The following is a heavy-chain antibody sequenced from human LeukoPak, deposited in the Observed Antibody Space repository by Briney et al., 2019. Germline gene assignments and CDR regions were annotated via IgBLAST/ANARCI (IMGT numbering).Heavy chain of an antibody. CDR3: AKVYRYYDSSCQH. J-gene: IGHJ1*01. V-gene: IGHV3-43*02. CDR1: GFTFDDYA. CDR2: ISGDGRST. Sequence: GGSLRLSCAASGFTFDDYAMHWVRQAPGKGLEWVSLISGDGRSTYFADSVKGRFTISRDNSKNSLYLQMNSLRTEDTALYYCAKVYRYYDSSCQHLGQGTLVTVSS. D-gene: IGHD3-22*01.